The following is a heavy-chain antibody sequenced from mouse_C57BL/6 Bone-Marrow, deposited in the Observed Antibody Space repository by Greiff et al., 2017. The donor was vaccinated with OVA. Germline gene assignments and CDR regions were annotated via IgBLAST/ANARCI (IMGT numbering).Heavy chain of an antibody. D-gene: IGHD2-13*01. CDR2: IDPSDSET. CDR3: ARMGTNYSAWFAY. J-gene: IGHJ3*01. Sequence: VQLQQPGAELVRPGSSVKLSCKASGYTFTSYWMHWVKQRPIQGLEWIGNIDPSDSETHYNQKFKDKATLTVDKSSSTAYMQISSLPSEDSAVYYCARMGTNYSAWFAYWGQGTLVTVSA. CDR1: GYTFTSYW. V-gene: IGHV1-52*01.